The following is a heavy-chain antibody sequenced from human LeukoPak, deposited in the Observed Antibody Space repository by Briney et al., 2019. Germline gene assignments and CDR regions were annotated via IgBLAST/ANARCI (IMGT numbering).Heavy chain of an antibody. V-gene: IGHV3-11*04. Sequence: GGSLRLSCAASGFTFSDYYMSWIRQAPGKGLEWVSYISSSSSTIYYADSVKGRFTISRDNAKNSLYLQMNSLRAEDTAVYYCAREAYGDYVFAIDYWGQGTLVTVSS. CDR2: ISSSSSTI. CDR1: GFTFSDYY. D-gene: IGHD4-17*01. J-gene: IGHJ4*02. CDR3: AREAYGDYVFAIDY.